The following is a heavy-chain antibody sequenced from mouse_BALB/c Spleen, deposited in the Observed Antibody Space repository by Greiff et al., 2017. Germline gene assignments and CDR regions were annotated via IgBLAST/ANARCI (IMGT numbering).Heavy chain of an antibody. V-gene: IGHV1-69*01. CDR1: GYTFTDYW. CDR2: IDTSDSYT. Sequence: VQLQQPGAELVMPGASVKMSCKASGYTFTDYWMHWVKQRPGQGLEWIGAIDTSDSYTSYNQKFKGKATLTVDESSSTAYMQLSSLTSEDSAVYYCARDHYGSSYWYFDVWGAGTTVTVSS. J-gene: IGHJ1*01. D-gene: IGHD1-1*01. CDR3: ARDHYGSSYWYFDV.